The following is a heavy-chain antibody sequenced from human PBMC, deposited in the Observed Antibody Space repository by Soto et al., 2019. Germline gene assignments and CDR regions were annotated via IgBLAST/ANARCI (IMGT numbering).Heavy chain of an antibody. J-gene: IGHJ5*02. CDR2: IKSKTDGGTT. CDR3: TTDPGGPVLGYCSSTSCRNWFDP. D-gene: IGHD2-2*01. V-gene: IGHV3-15*01. Sequence: LRLSCAASGFTLSNAWMSWVRQAPGKGLEWVGRIKSKTDGGTTDCAAPVKGRFTISRDDSKNTLYLQMNSLKTEDTAVYYCTTDPGGPVLGYCSSTSCRNWFDPWGQGTLVTVSS. CDR1: GFTLSNAW.